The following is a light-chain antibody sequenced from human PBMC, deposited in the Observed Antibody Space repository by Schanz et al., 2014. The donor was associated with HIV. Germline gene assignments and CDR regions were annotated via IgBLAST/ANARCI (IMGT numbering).Light chain of an antibody. CDR2: KDS. CDR3: QAWDSSTAYVV. Sequence: SSELTQPSSVSVSPGQTARITCSGDVLAKKYARWFQQKPGQAPVMVIYKDSERPSGIPERFSGSSSGTTVTLTISGAQVEDEADYYCQAWDSSTAYVVFGGGTQLTVL. CDR1: VLAKKY. V-gene: IGLV3-27*01. J-gene: IGLJ2*01.